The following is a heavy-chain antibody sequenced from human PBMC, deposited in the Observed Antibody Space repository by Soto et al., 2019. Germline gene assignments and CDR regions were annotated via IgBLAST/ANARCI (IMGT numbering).Heavy chain of an antibody. CDR3: ARGDCSSTSCYSEVYYYYYYMDV. D-gene: IGHD2-2*01. CDR2: INPSGGST. V-gene: IGHV1-46*03. CDR1: GYTFTSYY. J-gene: IGHJ6*03. Sequence: QVQLVQSGAEVKKPGASVKVSCKASGYTFTSYYMHWVRQAPGQGLEWMGIINPSGGSTSYAQKFPGRVTMTRDTSTSTVYMELSSLRSEDTAVYYCARGDCSSTSCYSEVYYYYYYMDVWGKGTTVTVSS.